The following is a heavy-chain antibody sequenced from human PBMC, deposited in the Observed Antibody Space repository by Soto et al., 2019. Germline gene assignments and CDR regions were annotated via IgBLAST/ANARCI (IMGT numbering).Heavy chain of an antibody. CDR2: IYPGDSDT. Sequence: GESLKISCKGSGYSFTSYWIGWVRQMPGKGLEWMGIIYPGDSDTRYSPSFQGQVTISADKSISTAYLQWSSLKASDTAMYYCARRLGGVIVRADAFDIWGQGTMVTV. J-gene: IGHJ3*02. D-gene: IGHD3-16*02. CDR1: GYSFTSYW. V-gene: IGHV5-51*01. CDR3: ARRLGGVIVRADAFDI.